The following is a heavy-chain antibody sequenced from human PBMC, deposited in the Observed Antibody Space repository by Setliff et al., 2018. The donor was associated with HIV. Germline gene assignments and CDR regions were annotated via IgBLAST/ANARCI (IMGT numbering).Heavy chain of an antibody. CDR2: IYTSGST. CDR3: TRGRDSNGWYDA. Sequence: SETLSLTCTVSGGSISNYYWSWIRQPPGKGLEWIGYIYTSGSTDYNPSLKSRFTISRDNAKNSLYLQMNSLRAEDTAVYYCTRGRDSNGWYDAWGQGTLVTVSS. D-gene: IGHD6-19*01. J-gene: IGHJ5*02. CDR1: GGSISNYY. V-gene: IGHV4-4*08.